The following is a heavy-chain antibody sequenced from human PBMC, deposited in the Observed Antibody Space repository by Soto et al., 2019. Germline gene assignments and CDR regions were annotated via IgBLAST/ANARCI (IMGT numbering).Heavy chain of an antibody. CDR3: AHIPNYYQYDWFDP. CDR1: GFSVTTRGVG. D-gene: IGHD3-16*01. Sequence: QITLKESGPTLVKPTQTLTLTCTFSGFSVTTRGVGVGWIRQPPGKALECLALIYWDDDKRYSPSLQSRLSITKHTSKNQVVLTMTNVDPVDTATYYCAHIPNYYQYDWFDPWGQGTLVSVSS. J-gene: IGHJ5*02. V-gene: IGHV2-5*02. CDR2: IYWDDDK.